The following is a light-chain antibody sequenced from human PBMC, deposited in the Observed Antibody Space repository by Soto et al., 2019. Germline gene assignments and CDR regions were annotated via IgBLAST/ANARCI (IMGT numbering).Light chain of an antibody. Sequence: DIQMTQSPSSLSASVGDRVTITCWARQGISNYLAWYQQQPGKVPKLLIYVASTLQSGVPSRFSGSGSGTDFTLTISSLQPEDVATYYCQKYNSAPWTFGQGTKVEIK. CDR1: QGISNY. V-gene: IGKV1-27*01. J-gene: IGKJ1*01. CDR2: VAS. CDR3: QKYNSAPWT.